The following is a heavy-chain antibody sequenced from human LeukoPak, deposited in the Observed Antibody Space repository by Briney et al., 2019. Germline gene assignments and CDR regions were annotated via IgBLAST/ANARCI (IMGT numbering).Heavy chain of an antibody. V-gene: IGHV4-59*02. J-gene: IGHJ4*02. CDR1: SGSVNNYY. D-gene: IGHD2-8*01. CDR2: VYYTGST. Sequence: PSETLSLTCTVSSGSVNNYYWFRLRQFPGKGLEYIGYVYYTGSTYYNPSHERGVTISVETPKNQFSLKLRSVTAAATATYYCARQKKRRRQVDAGFACSGQGTLVFASS. CDR3: ARQKKRRRQVDAGFAC.